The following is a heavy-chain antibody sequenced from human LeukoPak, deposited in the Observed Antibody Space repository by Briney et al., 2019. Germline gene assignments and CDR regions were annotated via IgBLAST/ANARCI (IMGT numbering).Heavy chain of an antibody. V-gene: IGHV3-21*01. D-gene: IGHD5-18*01. CDR2: ISSSSSYI. Sequence: GGSLRLSCAASGFTFSSYSMNWVRQAPGKGLEWVSSISSSSSYIYYADSVKGRFTISRDNAKNSLYLQMNSLRAEDTAVYYCASDDVATAMVTSGFAFDIWGQGTMVTVSS. J-gene: IGHJ3*02. CDR1: GFTFSSYS. CDR3: ASDDVATAMVTSGFAFDI.